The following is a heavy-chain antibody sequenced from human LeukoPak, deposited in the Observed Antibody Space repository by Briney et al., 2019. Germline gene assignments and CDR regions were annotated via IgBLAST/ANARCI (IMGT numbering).Heavy chain of an antibody. CDR1: RFSFSTYP. CDR2: ISASGDVT. CDR3: ARAFHPWGPAFDI. D-gene: IGHD7-27*01. V-gene: IGHV3-23*01. Sequence: PGGSLRLSCAASRFSFSTYPMGWVRQAPGKGLEWVSGISASGDVTFHADPVKGRFTISRDNAKNSLFLQMNSLRAEDTAVYYCARAFHPWGPAFDIWGQGTMVTVSS. J-gene: IGHJ3*02.